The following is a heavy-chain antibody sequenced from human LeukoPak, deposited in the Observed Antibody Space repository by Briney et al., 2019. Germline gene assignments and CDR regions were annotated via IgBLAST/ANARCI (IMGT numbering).Heavy chain of an antibody. V-gene: IGHV3-21*01. D-gene: IGHD3-10*01. CDR2: ISGGSDYI. CDR3: AGGSGSYFFTYYYYYMDV. J-gene: IGHJ6*03. Sequence: GGSLRLSCAASGFSFFNCTMNWVRQAPGKGLEWVSSISGGSDYIYDADSMKGRFTISRDNAKNSLYLQMNSLRAEDTAVYYCAGGSGSYFFTYYYYYMDVWGKGTTVTVSS. CDR1: GFSFFNCT.